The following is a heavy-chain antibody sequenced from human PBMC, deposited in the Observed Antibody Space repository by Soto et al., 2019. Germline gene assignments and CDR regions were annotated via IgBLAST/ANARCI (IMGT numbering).Heavy chain of an antibody. Sequence: VGSLRLSCAASGFTFSSYAMSWVRQAPGKGLEWVSAISGSGGSTYYADSVKGRFTISRDNSKNALYLQMNSLRAEDTAVYYCAKDSPQSYDSSGYYLTYYYYGMDVWGQGTTVTVSS. J-gene: IGHJ6*02. V-gene: IGHV3-23*01. D-gene: IGHD3-22*01. CDR2: ISGSGGST. CDR1: GFTFSSYA. CDR3: AKDSPQSYDSSGYYLTYYYYGMDV.